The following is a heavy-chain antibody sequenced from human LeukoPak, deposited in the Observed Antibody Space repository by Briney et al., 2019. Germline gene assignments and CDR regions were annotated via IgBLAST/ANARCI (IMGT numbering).Heavy chain of an antibody. V-gene: IGHV4-4*07. J-gene: IGHJ4*02. D-gene: IGHD3-9*01. Sequence: PSETLSLTCTVSGGSISGYYWNWIRQPAGKGLEWIGRIFHSGSTNYNPSLNSRVTMSVDTSKNQFSLKLSSLTAADTAVYYCARSKDILTGYCFDYWGQGTLVTVSS. CDR3: ARSKDILTGYCFDY. CDR1: GGSISGYY. CDR2: IFHSGST.